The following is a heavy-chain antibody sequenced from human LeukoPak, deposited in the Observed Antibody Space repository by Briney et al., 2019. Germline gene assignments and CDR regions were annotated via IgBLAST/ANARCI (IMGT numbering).Heavy chain of an antibody. CDR1: GFTFSTYT. Sequence: GGSLRLSCTACGFTFSTYTMSWVRQAPGEGLKWVSGILTSGGTYYADSAKGRFTISRDNSKNTLYLQMNSLRADDTAVYYCAKDRIYADGLWDFDYWGQGTLVTVSS. CDR2: ILTSGGT. D-gene: IGHD3-10*01. J-gene: IGHJ4*02. V-gene: IGHV3-23*01. CDR3: AKDRIYADGLWDFDY.